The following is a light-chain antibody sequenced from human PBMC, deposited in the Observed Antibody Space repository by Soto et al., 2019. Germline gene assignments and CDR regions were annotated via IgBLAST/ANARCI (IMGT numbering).Light chain of an antibody. CDR3: QQGSNWPPGLT. CDR2: DAS. CDR1: QSVGSY. Sequence: EIVLTQSPATLSLSPGERATLSCRASQSVGSYLAWYQQKPGQAPRLLIYDASNRATGIPARFSGSGSGTDFTLTISSLEPEDFAVYYCQQGSNWPPGLTFGGGTKVDIK. J-gene: IGKJ4*01. V-gene: IGKV3-11*01.